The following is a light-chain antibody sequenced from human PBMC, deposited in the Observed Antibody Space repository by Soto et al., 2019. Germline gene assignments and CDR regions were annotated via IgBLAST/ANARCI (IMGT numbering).Light chain of an antibody. J-gene: IGLJ2*01. CDR2: EVS. CDR3: SSYAGDNNFR. V-gene: IGLV2-8*01. CDR1: SSDVGGYNY. Sequence: QSALTQPPSASGSPGQSVTISCTGTSSDVGGYNYVSWYQQHPGKAPKLMIYEVSKRPSGVPDRFSGSKSGNTASLTVSGLQAEDEADYYCSSYAGDNNFRFGGGTQLTVL.